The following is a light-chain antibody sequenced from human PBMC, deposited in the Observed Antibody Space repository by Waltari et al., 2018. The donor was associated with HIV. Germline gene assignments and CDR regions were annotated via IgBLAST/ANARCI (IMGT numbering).Light chain of an antibody. Sequence: DIVMTQSPDSLAVSLGERATINCKSSQSVLHSSDNKNYLAWYQQKPGQPPKVLIYWASTRESGVPDRFSGSGSGTDFTLTVSSLQAEDAAVYYCQQHLWTPRTYGQGTKLEIK. V-gene: IGKV4-1*01. CDR2: WAS. CDR3: QQHLWTPRT. J-gene: IGKJ2*01. CDR1: QSVLHSSDNKNY.